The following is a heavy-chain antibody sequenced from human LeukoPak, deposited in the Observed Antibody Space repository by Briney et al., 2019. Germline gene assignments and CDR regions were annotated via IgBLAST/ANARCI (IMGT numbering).Heavy chain of an antibody. CDR2: VYTSGTT. J-gene: IGHJ4*02. Sequence: SETLSLTCNVSGGSISGYYWNWIRQPAGKGLEWAGRVYTSGTTNYNPSLKSRVTMSVDTSKNQFSLNLSSVTAADTAVYYCARARGGDSRTFDYWGQGTLVTVSS. V-gene: IGHV4-4*07. CDR1: GGSISGYY. CDR3: ARARGGDSRTFDY. D-gene: IGHD2-21*01.